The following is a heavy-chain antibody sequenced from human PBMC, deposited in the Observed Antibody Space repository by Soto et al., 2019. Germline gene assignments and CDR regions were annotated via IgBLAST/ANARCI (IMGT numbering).Heavy chain of an antibody. Sequence: QVQLVQSGAEVKKPGSSVKVSCKASGGTFSSYAISWVRQAPGQGLEWMGGIIPIFGTANYAQKFQGRVTSTADESTGAPYRVLSSLRAEDTAVYYCAPPVNAPGGAEYFAYGGQGTRVTVSS. J-gene: IGHJ4*02. CDR2: IIPIFGTA. D-gene: IGHD4-17*01. CDR3: APPVNAPGGAEYFAY. CDR1: GGTFSSYA. V-gene: IGHV1-69*01.